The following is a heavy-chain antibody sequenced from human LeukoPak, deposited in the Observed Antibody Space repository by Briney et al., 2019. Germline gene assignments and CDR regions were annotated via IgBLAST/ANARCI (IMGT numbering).Heavy chain of an antibody. Sequence: SVKVSCKVSGYTLTELSMHWVRQAPGKGHEWMGGFDPEDGETIYAQKFQGRVTMTEDTSTDTAYMELSSLRSEDTAVYYCAIAFAAAGAFDYWGQGTVIIVSS. CDR2: FDPEDGET. CDR3: AIAFAAAGAFDY. D-gene: IGHD6-13*01. J-gene: IGHJ4*03. CDR1: GYTLTELS. V-gene: IGHV1-24*01.